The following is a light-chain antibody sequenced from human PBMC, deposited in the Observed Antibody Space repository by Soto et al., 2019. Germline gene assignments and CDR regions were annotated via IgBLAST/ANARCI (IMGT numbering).Light chain of an antibody. CDR1: QAIRND. Sequence: AIQMTQSPSSLSASVGDTVTFTCRASQAIRNDLGGFPQRPGNPPKLLIYGFSILPTGVPSRFSGSGSGTDFPLTISGLQPEDFATYYCLHDALFPYSFGQGTRLEI. CDR2: GFS. J-gene: IGKJ2*03. V-gene: IGKV1-6*01. CDR3: LHDALFPYS.